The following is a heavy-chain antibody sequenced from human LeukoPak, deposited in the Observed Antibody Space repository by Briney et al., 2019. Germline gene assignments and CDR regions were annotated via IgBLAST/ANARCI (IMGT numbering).Heavy chain of an antibody. D-gene: IGHD3-16*01. CDR2: ISYDGSDR. CDR3: AWNYDPRDAFDI. V-gene: IGHV3-30*03. J-gene: IGHJ3*02. CDR1: GFSFSNFY. Sequence: HPGGSLRLSCAASGFSFSNFYIRWVRQAPGKGLEWVAIISYDGSDRYYADAVKGRFTISRDNSKNTVYLQMNGLRAEDTAVYYCAWNYDPRDAFDIWGQGTVVTVSS.